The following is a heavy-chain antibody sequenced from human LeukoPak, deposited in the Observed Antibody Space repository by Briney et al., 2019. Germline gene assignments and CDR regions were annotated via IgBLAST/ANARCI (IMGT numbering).Heavy chain of an antibody. D-gene: IGHD5-18*01. Sequence: PSETLSLTCTVSGGSMSSYYWAWIRQPPGKGLEWIGYIYYSGSTNYNPSLKSRVTMSVDTSKNQFSLKLTSVTAADTAVYYCARRGQVWLMCLDVWGKGATVTVSS. J-gene: IGHJ6*04. CDR3: ARRGQVWLMCLDV. CDR2: IYYSGST. V-gene: IGHV4-59*08. CDR1: GGSMSSYY.